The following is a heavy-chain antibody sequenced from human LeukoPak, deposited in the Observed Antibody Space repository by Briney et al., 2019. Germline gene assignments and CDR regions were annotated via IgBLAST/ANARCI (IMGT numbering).Heavy chain of an antibody. Sequence: GGPLRLSCAASGFIFSSYGMHWVRQAPGKGLEWVAFIRYDGSNKFYADPVKGRFTISRDNSKNTLYPQMNRQSAEDTAVYYCAKDFHSGTRSACDIWGQGTMVTVSS. CDR1: GFIFSSYG. CDR3: AKDFHSGTRSACDI. CDR2: IRYDGSNK. J-gene: IGHJ3*02. V-gene: IGHV3-30*02. D-gene: IGHD3-10*01.